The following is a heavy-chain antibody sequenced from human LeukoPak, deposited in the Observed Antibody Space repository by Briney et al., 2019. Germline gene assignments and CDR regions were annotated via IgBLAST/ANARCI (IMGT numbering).Heavy chain of an antibody. CDR2: IKQDGSEK. Sequence: GGPLRLSCAASGFTFSSYWMSWVRQAPGKGLEWVANIKQDGSEKYYVDSVKGRFTISRDNAKNSLYLQMNSLRAEDTAVYYCARESYYYDSSGYSRWGQGTLVTVSS. CDR1: GFTFSSYW. J-gene: IGHJ4*02. CDR3: ARESYYYDSSGYSR. V-gene: IGHV3-7*01. D-gene: IGHD3-22*01.